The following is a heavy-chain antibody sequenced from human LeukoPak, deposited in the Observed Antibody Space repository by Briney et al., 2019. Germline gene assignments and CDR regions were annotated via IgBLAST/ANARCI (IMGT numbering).Heavy chain of an antibody. J-gene: IGHJ4*02. Sequence: GGSLRLSCEASGFTFSSYSMNWVRQAPGKGLEWISYTSTSTTTIYYANSVKGRFTISRDNAKKSLYLQMNSLRVEDTGVYYCAKPSVAGTLRGRDPFDYWGQGTPVTVSS. CDR3: AKPSVAGTLRGRDPFDY. CDR1: GFTFSSYS. D-gene: IGHD6-19*01. V-gene: IGHV3-48*01. CDR2: TSTSTTTI.